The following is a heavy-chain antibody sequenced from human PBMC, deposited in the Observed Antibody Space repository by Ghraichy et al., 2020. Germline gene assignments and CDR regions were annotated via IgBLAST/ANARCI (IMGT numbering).Heavy chain of an antibody. D-gene: IGHD5-18*01. V-gene: IGHV4-31*03. Sequence: SETLSLTCNVSGGSISSGGYYWSWIRQHPGKGLKWVGYIYHTGSTYYNPSLKSRVTISVDTSKNQFSLKLSSVTAADTAVYYCARSGFSYGYRVYFDFWGQGTLVTVSS. CDR2: IYHTGST. CDR1: GGSISSGGYY. CDR3: ARSGFSYGYRVYFDF. J-gene: IGHJ4*02.